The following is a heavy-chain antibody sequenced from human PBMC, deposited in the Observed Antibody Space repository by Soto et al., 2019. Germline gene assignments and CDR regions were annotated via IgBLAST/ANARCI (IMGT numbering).Heavy chain of an antibody. CDR3: ARATAYGGNSFDY. Sequence: HVQLQESGPGLVKPSQTLSLTCTVSGDSISRPDYFWSWIRQPPGKVLEWLGYIYHSGSTYYNPSLMSRLTISVDTSKNQVSLKVSSVTAADTAVYFCARATAYGGNSFDYWGHGTLITVSA. CDR2: IYHSGST. D-gene: IGHD4-17*01. CDR1: GDSISRPDYF. J-gene: IGHJ4*01. V-gene: IGHV4-30-4*01.